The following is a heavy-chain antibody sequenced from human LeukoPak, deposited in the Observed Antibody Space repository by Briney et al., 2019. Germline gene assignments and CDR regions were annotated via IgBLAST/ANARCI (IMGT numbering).Heavy chain of an antibody. CDR1: GFTVSSYA. Sequence: PGGSLRLSCAASGFTVSSYAMSWVRQAPGKGLEWVSVISGSGVNTYYADSVKGRFTISRDNSKNTLYLQMNSLRAEDTAVYYCAKDITITFGGVIVSLGYWGQGTLVTVSS. CDR2: ISGSGVNT. D-gene: IGHD3-16*02. CDR3: AKDITITFGGVIVSLGY. V-gene: IGHV3-23*01. J-gene: IGHJ4*02.